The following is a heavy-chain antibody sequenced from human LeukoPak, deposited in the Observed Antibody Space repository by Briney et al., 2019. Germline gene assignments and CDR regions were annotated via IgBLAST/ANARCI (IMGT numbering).Heavy chain of an antibody. Sequence: GASVKVSCKASGYTFTTYAIHWVRQAPGQRLEWMGWINSGYGNTKYSQKFQGRVTITSDTSASTAYMEVRSLTSKDTAIYYCARDSYMAAADTWFDPWGQGTLVTVSS. V-gene: IGHV1-3*01. CDR2: INSGYGNT. D-gene: IGHD6-13*01. CDR1: GYTFTTYA. J-gene: IGHJ5*02. CDR3: ARDSYMAAADTWFDP.